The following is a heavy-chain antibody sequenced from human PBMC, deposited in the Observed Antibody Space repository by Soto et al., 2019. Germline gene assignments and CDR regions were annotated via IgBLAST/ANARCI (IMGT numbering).Heavy chain of an antibody. D-gene: IGHD3-3*01. CDR1: GGSISSSSYY. V-gene: IGHV4-39*01. CDR2: IYYSGST. Sequence: SETLSLTCTVSGGSISSSSYYWGWIRQPPGKGLEWIGSIYYSGSTYYNPSLKSRVTISVDTSKNQFSLKLSSVTAADTAVYYCARHSRSGGVVIIPKIFDYWGQGTLVTVSS. CDR3: ARHSRSGGVVIIPKIFDY. J-gene: IGHJ4*02.